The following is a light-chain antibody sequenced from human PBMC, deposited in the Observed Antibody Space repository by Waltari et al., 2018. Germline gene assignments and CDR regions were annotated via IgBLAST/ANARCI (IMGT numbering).Light chain of an antibody. CDR3: QQYYNFPYT. Sequence: VIWMTQSPSLLSASTGDRVTISCRVSQDIDSRLAWYQQKPGKAPELLIFGAYTLQPGVSSRFSGGGSGTEFTLTVSYLQSEDFATYYCQQYYNFPYTFAQGTKLEV. CDR1: QDIDSR. V-gene: IGKV1D-8*01. CDR2: GAY. J-gene: IGKJ2*01.